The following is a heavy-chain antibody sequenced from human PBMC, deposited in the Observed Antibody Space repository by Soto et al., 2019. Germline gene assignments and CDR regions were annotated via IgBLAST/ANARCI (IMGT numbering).Heavy chain of an antibody. CDR1: GYTLTELS. J-gene: IGHJ4*02. D-gene: IGHD2-15*01. CDR2: FDPEDGET. V-gene: IGHV1-24*01. CDR3: ATVSLKYCSGGSCLDY. Sequence: ASVKVSCKVSGYTLTELSMHWVRQAPGKGLEWMGGFDPEDGETIYAQKFQGRVTMTEDTSTDTAYMELSSLRSEDTAVYYCATVSLKYCSGGSCLDYWGQGTLVTVSS.